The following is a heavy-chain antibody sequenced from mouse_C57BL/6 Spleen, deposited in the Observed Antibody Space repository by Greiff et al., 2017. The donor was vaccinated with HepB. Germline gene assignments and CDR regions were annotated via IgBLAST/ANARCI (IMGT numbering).Heavy chain of an antibody. CDR2: ILPGSGST. V-gene: IGHV1-9*01. CDR1: GYTFTGYW. J-gene: IGHJ3*01. CDR3: AKGDNYYGSSGTY. D-gene: IGHD1-1*01. Sequence: QVQLKESGAELMKPGASVKLSCKATGYTFTGYWIEWVKQRPGHGLEWIGEILPGSGSTNYNEKFKGKATFTADTSSNTAYMQLSSLTTEDSAIYYCAKGDNYYGSSGTYWGQGTLVTVSA.